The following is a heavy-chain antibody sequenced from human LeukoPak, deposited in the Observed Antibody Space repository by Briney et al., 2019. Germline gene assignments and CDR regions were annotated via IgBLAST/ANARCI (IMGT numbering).Heavy chain of an antibody. CDR1: GYTFTTDG. CDR3: AIGVDGDYDY. V-gene: IGHV1-18*01. CDR2: ITPYNGSP. Sequence: ASVKVSCKASGYTFTTDGIPWVRQAPGQGLEWMGWITPYNGSPTYAQRLQGRVTLTTDTSTTTAHMELRSLTSDDTAIYYCAIGVDGDYDYCGQGTLVTVSS. J-gene: IGHJ4*02. D-gene: IGHD4-17*01.